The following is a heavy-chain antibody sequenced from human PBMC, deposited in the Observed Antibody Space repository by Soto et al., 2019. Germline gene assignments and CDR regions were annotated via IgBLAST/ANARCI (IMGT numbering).Heavy chain of an antibody. J-gene: IGHJ5*02. CDR2: RYHSGSY. CDR3: ARCFQTTGGWFDA. D-gene: IGHD1-26*01. V-gene: IGHV4-31*03. CDR1: NGSITVDGFY. Sequence: QVQLQESGPGLVKPSETLSLSCSVSNGSITVDGFYWTWMRQFPGKGLEWIGYRYHSGSYYTNPSLHSRVIISVDTAENQFSLRLTSVTAADTAVYYCARCFQTTGGWFDAWGQGVLVTVSS.